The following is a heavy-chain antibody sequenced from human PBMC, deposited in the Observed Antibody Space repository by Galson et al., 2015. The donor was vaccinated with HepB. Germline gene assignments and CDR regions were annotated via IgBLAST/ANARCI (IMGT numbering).Heavy chain of an antibody. Sequence: SLRLSCAGSGFTFSGYEMNWVRQAPGKGLEWISYITSSGGIIKYYADSVKGLFTISRDNAKNSVYLQMNSLRGEDTAVYFCAKERVGDSSGDLAYWGQGTAVS. V-gene: IGHV3-48*03. D-gene: IGHD3-22*01. CDR2: ITSSGGIIK. J-gene: IGHJ4*02. CDR1: GFTFSGYE. CDR3: AKERVGDSSGDLAY.